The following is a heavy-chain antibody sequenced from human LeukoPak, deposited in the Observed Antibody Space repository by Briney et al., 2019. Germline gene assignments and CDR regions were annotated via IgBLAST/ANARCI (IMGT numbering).Heavy chain of an antibody. CDR1: EFTFSSYS. D-gene: IGHD3-22*01. V-gene: IGHV3-48*01. Sequence: GESLRLSCAASEFTFSSYSMNWVRQAPGKGLEWVSYITKSGNSKSYADSVKGRFTISRDNTKNSLYLQMNGLRAEDTAVYYCARTSSSGYLTFDYWGQGILVTVSS. J-gene: IGHJ4*02. CDR3: ARTSSSGYLTFDY. CDR2: ITKSGNSK.